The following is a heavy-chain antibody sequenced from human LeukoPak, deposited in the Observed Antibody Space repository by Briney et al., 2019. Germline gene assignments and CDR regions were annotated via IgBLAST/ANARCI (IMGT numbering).Heavy chain of an antibody. CDR1: GGTFSSYA. CDR3: ARDGDSFGGPFDY. CDR2: IIPILGIA. Sequence: ASVTVSCKASGGTFSSYAISWVRQAPGQGLEWMGRIIPILGIANYAQKFQGRVTITADKSTSTAYMELSSLRSEDTAVYYCARDGDSFGGPFDYWGQGTLVTVSS. V-gene: IGHV1-69*04. J-gene: IGHJ4*02. D-gene: IGHD3-16*01.